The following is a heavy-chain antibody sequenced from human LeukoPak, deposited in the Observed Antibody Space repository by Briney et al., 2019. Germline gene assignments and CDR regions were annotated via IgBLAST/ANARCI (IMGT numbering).Heavy chain of an antibody. D-gene: IGHD3-22*01. CDR2: ISTYNGNT. CDR3: ARGGDSSGLNRFAY. CDR1: GYTFTSYG. Sequence: ASVKVSCKASGYTFTSYGISWVRQAPGQGLEWMGWISTYNGNTNYAQKLQGRGTMTRDTSTTTAYMELRSLRSDDTAVYYCARGGDSSGLNRFAYWGQGTLVTVSS. J-gene: IGHJ4*02. V-gene: IGHV1-18*01.